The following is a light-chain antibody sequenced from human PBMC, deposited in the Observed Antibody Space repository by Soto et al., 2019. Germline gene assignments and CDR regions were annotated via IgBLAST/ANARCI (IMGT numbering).Light chain of an antibody. CDR1: SSDIGGFDY. CDR2: DVS. CDR3: SSFSTGSSPVL. V-gene: IGLV2-14*01. J-gene: IGLJ2*01. Sequence: QPVLTQPASVSGSPGQSITISCTGTSSDIGGFDYVSWYQQHPGKAPKLIISDVSDRPSGISHRFSGSKSDNTASLTISGLQAEDEADYYCSSFSTGSSPVLFGGGTKLTVL.